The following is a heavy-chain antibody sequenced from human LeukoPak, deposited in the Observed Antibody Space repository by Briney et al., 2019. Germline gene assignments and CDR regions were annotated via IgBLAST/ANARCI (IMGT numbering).Heavy chain of an antibody. Sequence: GGSLRLSCAASGSTVSSNYMSWVRQAPGKGLEWVSVIYSGGSTYYADSVKGRFTISRDNSKNTLYLQMNSLRAEDTAVYYCARDKWELPFYYYGMDVWGQGTTVTVSS. V-gene: IGHV3-66*02. CDR2: IYSGGST. CDR3: ARDKWELPFYYYGMDV. J-gene: IGHJ6*02. D-gene: IGHD1-26*01. CDR1: GSTVSSNY.